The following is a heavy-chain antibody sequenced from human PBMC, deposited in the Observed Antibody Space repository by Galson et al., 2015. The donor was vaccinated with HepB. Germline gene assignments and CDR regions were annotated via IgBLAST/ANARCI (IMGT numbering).Heavy chain of an antibody. CDR2: IYYSGST. CDR1: GGSISSYY. J-gene: IGHJ5*02. CDR3: ARDLQHYDSSGYYFWFDP. Sequence: ETLSLTCTVSGGSISSYYWSWIRQPPGKGLEWIGYIYYSGSTNYNPSLKSRVTISVDTSRNQFSLKLSSVTAADTAVYYCARDLQHYDSSGYYFWFDPWGQGTLVTVSS. V-gene: IGHV4-59*01. D-gene: IGHD3-22*01.